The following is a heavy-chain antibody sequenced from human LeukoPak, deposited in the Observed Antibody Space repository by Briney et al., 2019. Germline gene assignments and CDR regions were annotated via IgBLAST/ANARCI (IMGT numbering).Heavy chain of an antibody. J-gene: IGHJ5*02. CDR2: ISGSGGST. V-gene: IGHV3-23*01. D-gene: IGHD5-12*01. CDR3: VRRRRSLATMPGWFDP. CDR1: GFTFSSYA. Sequence: PGGSLRLACAASGFTFSSYAMSWVRQAPGKGLEWVSAISGSGGSTYYADSVKGRFTISRDNSKNTLYLQMNSLRAEDTAVYYCVRRRRSLATMPGWFDPWGQGTLVTVSS.